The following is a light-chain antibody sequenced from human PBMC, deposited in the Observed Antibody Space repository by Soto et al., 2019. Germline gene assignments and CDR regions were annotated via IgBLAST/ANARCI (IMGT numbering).Light chain of an antibody. CDR1: SSDVGGYNY. J-gene: IGLJ2*01. V-gene: IGLV2-14*01. CDR2: EVS. Sequence: QSVLPQPASVSGTPGQSITISCTGTSSDVGGYNYVSWYQQHPGKAPKLMIYEVSNRPSGVSNRFSGSKSGNTASLPISGLQAEDESDYYCCSYTSSSTRDVVFGGGTKLTVL. CDR3: CSYTSSSTRDVV.